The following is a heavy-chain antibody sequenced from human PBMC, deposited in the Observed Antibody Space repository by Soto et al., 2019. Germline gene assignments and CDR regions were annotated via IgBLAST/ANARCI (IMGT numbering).Heavy chain of an antibody. D-gene: IGHD6-19*01. CDR1: GFTFSIYG. V-gene: IGHV3-23*01. J-gene: IGHJ4*02. CDR3: AKGDKQC. Sequence: EAQLLESGGDLVQSGGSLRLSCAASGFTFSIYGMTWVRQAPGKGLEWVSAISGSGGSTYYADSVKGRFTISRDNSNNTLYLQMNSLRVEDMAVHYCAKGDKQCWGQGTLVTVSS. CDR2: ISGSGGST.